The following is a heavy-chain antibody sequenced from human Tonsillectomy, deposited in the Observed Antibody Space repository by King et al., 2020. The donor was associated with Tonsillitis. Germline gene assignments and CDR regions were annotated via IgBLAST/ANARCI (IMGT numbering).Heavy chain of an antibody. D-gene: IGHD4-17*01. CDR2: INHSGST. Sequence: VQLQQWGAGLLKPSETLSLTCAVYGGSFSGYYWTWIRQPPGKGLEWIGEINHSGSTNYNPSLKSRVTISVDTSKNHFSLKLSSVTAADTAVYYCARVGSMTTVTTDGLDYWGQGTLVTVSS. CDR1: GGSFSGYY. V-gene: IGHV4-34*01. CDR3: ARVGSMTTVTTDGLDY. J-gene: IGHJ4*02.